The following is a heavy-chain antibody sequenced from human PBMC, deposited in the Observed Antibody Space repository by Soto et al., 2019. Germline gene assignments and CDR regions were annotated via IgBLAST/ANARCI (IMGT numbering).Heavy chain of an antibody. Sequence: ASVKVSCKASGYTFTSDYMHWLRQAPGQGLGWMGIINPSVGSTSYAQKFQGRVTMTRDTSTSTVYMELSSLRSEDTAVYYCARETRATGFDYWGQGTLVTVSS. J-gene: IGHJ4*02. CDR1: GYTFTSDY. V-gene: IGHV1-46*01. D-gene: IGHD1-26*01. CDR3: ARETRATGFDY. CDR2: INPSVGST.